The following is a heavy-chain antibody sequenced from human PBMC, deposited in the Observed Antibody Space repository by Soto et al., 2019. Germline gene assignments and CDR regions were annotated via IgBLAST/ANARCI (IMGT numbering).Heavy chain of an antibody. CDR1: GFTFSSYA. V-gene: IGHV3-30*04. CDR3: AKARSVGRFTMVWGVITKELYYYYGMDV. J-gene: IGHJ6*02. Sequence: GGSLRLSCAASGFTFSSYAMHWVRQAPGKGLEWVAVISYDGSNKYYADTVKGRFTISRDNSKNTLYLQMNSLRAEDTAVYYCAKARSVGRFTMVWGVITKELYYYYGMDVWGQGTTVTVSS. CDR2: ISYDGSNK. D-gene: IGHD3-10*01.